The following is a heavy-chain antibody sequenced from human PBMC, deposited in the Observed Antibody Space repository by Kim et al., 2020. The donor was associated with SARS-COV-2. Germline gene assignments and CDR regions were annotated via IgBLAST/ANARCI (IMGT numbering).Heavy chain of an antibody. CDR1: GGSFSGYY. CDR2: INHSGST. D-gene: IGHD6-13*01. J-gene: IGHJ3*02. CDR3: AREGGLQQLVAIPDAFDI. Sequence: SETLSLTCAVYGGSFSGYYWSWIRQPPGKGLEWIGEINHSGSTNYNPSLKSRVTISVDTSKNQFSLKLSSVTAADTAVYYCAREGGLQQLVAIPDAFDIWGQGTMVTVSS. V-gene: IGHV4-34*01.